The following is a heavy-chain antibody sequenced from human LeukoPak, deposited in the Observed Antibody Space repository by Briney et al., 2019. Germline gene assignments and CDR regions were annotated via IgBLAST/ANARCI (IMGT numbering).Heavy chain of an antibody. J-gene: IGHJ4*02. D-gene: IGHD2-2*01. V-gene: IGHV3-30*04. Sequence: GGSLRLSCAASGFTFSSYAMHWVRQAPGKGLEWVAVISYDGSNKYYADSVKGRFTISRDNSKNTLYLQMNSLRAEDTAVYYCAKVFARYCSSTSCYPGYWGQGTLVTVSS. CDR1: GFTFSSYA. CDR2: ISYDGSNK. CDR3: AKVFARYCSSTSCYPGY.